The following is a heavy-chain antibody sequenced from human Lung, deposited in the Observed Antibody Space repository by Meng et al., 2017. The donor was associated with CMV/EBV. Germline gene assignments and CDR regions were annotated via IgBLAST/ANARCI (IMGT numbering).Heavy chain of an antibody. CDR2: MNPNSGNT. CDR1: GYTFTSYD. V-gene: IGHV1-8*01. CDR3: ARDGEENFYGSGSYAF. D-gene: IGHD3-22*01. J-gene: IGHJ4*02. Sequence: ASVKASCKASGYTFTSYDINWVRQATGQGLEWLGWMNPNSGNTGYAQKFQGRVTLTTNISISTAYMEFRSLRSDDTAVYCCARDGEENFYGSGSYAFWGQGTLVTVSS.